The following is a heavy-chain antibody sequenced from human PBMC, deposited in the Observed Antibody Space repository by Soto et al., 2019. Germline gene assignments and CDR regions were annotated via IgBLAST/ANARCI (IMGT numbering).Heavy chain of an antibody. V-gene: IGHV1-18*01. CDR2: ISAYNGNT. CDR1: GYTFTSYG. CDR3: ARLKNDFWSGYYSAY. Sequence: GASVKVSCKASGYTFTSYGISWVRQAPGQGLEWMGWISAYNGNTNYAQKLQGRVTMTTDTSTSTAYMELRSLRSDDTAVYYCARLKNDFWSGYYSAYWGQGTLVTVSS. D-gene: IGHD3-3*01. J-gene: IGHJ4*02.